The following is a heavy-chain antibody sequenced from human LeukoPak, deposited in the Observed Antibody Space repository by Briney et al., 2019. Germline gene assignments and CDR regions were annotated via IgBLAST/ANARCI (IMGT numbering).Heavy chain of an antibody. CDR2: ITTSSGYI. J-gene: IGHJ4*02. Sequence: PGGSLRLSCAASGFTFSRYSMNWVRQAPGKGLEWVSSITTSSGYIYYADSVKGRFTISRDNAKNSLYLQMNSLRGEDTAVYYCATGGVHYYDSSADYWGQGTLVTVSS. CDR1: GFTFSRYS. CDR3: ATGGVHYYDSSADY. V-gene: IGHV3-21*01. D-gene: IGHD3-22*01.